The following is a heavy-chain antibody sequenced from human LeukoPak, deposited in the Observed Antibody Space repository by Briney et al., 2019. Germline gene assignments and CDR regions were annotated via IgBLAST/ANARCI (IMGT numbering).Heavy chain of an antibody. CDR2: IKQDGSEK. CDR3: ARARLYYMDV. CDR1: GFTFSSYA. Sequence: GGSLRLSCAASGFTFSSYAMSWVRQAPGKGLEWVANIKQDGSEKYYVDSVKGRFTISRDNAKNSLYLQMNSLRAEDTAVYYCARARLYYMDVWGKGTTVTVSS. J-gene: IGHJ6*03. V-gene: IGHV3-7*04.